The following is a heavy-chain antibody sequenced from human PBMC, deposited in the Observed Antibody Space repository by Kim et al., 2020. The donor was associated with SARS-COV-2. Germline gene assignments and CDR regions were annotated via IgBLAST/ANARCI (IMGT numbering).Heavy chain of an antibody. CDR2: ISYDGSNK. CDR3: ARDICSVPEDGYNWGNAFDI. D-gene: IGHD5-12*01. J-gene: IGHJ3*02. V-gene: IGHV3-30*04. CDR1: GFTFSSYA. Sequence: GGSLRLSCAASGFTFSSYAMHWVRQAPGKGLEWVAVISYDGSNKYYADSVKGRFTISRDNSKNTLYLQMNSLRAEDTAVYYCARDICSVPEDGYNWGNAFDIWGQGTMVTVSS.